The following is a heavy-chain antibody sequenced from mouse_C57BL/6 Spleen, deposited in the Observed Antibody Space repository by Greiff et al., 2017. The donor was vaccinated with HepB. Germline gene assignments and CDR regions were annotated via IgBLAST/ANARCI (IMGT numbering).Heavy chain of an antibody. CDR1: GYTFTSYW. J-gene: IGHJ2*01. V-gene: IGHV1-55*01. D-gene: IGHD1-1*01. CDR3: ARGEATGVGPYYFDY. CDR2: IYPGSGST. Sequence: QVQLQQPGAELVKPGASVKMSCKASGYTFTSYWITWVKQRPGQGLEWIGDIYPGSGSTNYNEKFKSKATLTVDTSSSTAYMQLSSLTSEDSAVYYGARGEATGVGPYYFDYWGQGTTLTVSS.